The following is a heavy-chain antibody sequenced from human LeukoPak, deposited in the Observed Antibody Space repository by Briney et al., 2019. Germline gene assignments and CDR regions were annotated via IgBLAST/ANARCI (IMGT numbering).Heavy chain of an antibody. CDR2: ISWSSGSI. V-gene: IGHV3-9*01. Sequence: PGGSLRLSCAASGFTFDDYAMHWVRQAPGKGLEWVSGISWSSGSIGYADSVKGRFTISRDNAKNSLYLQMNSLRAEDTALYYCAKDIAAAGNFDYWGRGTLVTVSS. D-gene: IGHD6-13*01. CDR1: GFTFDDYA. CDR3: AKDIAAAGNFDY. J-gene: IGHJ4*02.